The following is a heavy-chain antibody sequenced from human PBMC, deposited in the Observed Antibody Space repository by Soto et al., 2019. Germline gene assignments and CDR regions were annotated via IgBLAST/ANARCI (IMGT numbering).Heavy chain of an antibody. CDR2: ISYDGSNK. V-gene: IGHV3-30-3*01. J-gene: IGHJ6*02. CDR1: GFTFSSYA. CDR3: ARDLGYSSSWYRRDYYYYGMDV. Sequence: VQLVESGGGVVQPGRSLRLSCAASGFTFSSYAMHWVRQAPGKGLEWVAVISYDGSNKYYADSVKGRFTISRDNSKNTLYLQMNSLRAEDTAVYYCARDLGYSSSWYRRDYYYYGMDVWGQGTTVTVSS. D-gene: IGHD6-13*01.